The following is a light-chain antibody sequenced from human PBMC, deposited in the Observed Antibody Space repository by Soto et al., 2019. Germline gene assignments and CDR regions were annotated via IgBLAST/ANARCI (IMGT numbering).Light chain of an antibody. Sequence: EIVLTQSPGTLSLSPGERATLSCRASQSLSSSSFAWYQQKPGRAPRLLIYGASRRATGIPDRFSGSGSGTGFTLVISRLEAEDLAVFYCLDEGRFTHTFGQWTKWAIK. CDR2: GAS. CDR3: LDEGRFTHT. V-gene: IGKV3-20*01. CDR1: QSLSSSS. J-gene: IGKJ2*01.